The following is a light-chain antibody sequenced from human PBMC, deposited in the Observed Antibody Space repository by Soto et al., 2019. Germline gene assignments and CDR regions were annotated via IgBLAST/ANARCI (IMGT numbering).Light chain of an antibody. CDR1: QSVSSSS. J-gene: IGKJ2*01. CDR3: QQYGSSPYT. V-gene: IGKV3-20*01. Sequence: EIVLTQSPGTLSWSPRERVTLSCRASQSVSSSSLAWYQQKPGQTPRLLIYGASSRATGIPDRFSGSGSGTDFTLTISRLEPEDFALYYCQQYGSSPYTFGQGTKLEIK. CDR2: GAS.